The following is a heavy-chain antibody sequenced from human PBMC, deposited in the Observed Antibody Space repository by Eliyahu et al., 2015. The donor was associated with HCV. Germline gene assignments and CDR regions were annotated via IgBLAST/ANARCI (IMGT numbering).Heavy chain of an antibody. Sequence: QVHLVQSGAEVKTPGASVKVSCKASGYTFTSFYIHWVRQAPGQGLEWMGIIRPDGGSTTYTQKFQGRVSMTRDMSTSTVYMDLSSLRSEDTAVYYCVREAHGGNFDYWGQGTLVTVSS. D-gene: IGHD4-23*01. V-gene: IGHV1-46*01. CDR1: GYTFTSFY. J-gene: IGHJ4*02. CDR3: VREAHGGNFDY. CDR2: IRPDGGST.